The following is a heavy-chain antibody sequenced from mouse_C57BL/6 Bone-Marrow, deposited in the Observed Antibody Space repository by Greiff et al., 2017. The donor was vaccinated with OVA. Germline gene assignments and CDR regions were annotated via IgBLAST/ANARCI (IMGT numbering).Heavy chain of an antibody. D-gene: IGHD1-1*01. CDR3: AIRFSYYGSSYWYCDV. CDR1: GYTFTSYW. CDR2: IHPSDSDT. J-gene: IGHJ1*03. Sequence: QVQLQQPGAELVKPGASVKVSCKASGYTFTSYWMHWVKQRPGQGLEWIGRIHPSDSDTNYNQKFKGKATLTVDKSSSTAYLQLSSLTSEDSAVYYSAIRFSYYGSSYWYCDVWGTGTTVTVSS. V-gene: IGHV1-74*01.